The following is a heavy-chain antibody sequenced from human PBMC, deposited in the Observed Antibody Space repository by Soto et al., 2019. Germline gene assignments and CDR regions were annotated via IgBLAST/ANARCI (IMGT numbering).Heavy chain of an antibody. V-gene: IGHV3-23*01. D-gene: IGHD3-10*01. CDR1: GFTFSSYA. J-gene: IGHJ4*02. CDR2: ISGSGGST. Sequence: GGSLRLSCAASGFTFSSYAMSWVRQAPGKGLEWVSAISGSGGSTYYADSVKGRFTISRDNSKNTLYLQMNSLRAEDTAVYYCAKVRKGYYYGSGSPPLYFDYWGQGTLVTVSS. CDR3: AKVRKGYYYGSGSPPLYFDY.